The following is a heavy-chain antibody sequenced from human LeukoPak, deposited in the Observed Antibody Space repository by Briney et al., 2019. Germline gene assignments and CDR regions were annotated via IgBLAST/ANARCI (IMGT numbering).Heavy chain of an antibody. V-gene: IGHV3-30*02. CDR3: AKGVGGYCSSASCYTGPFDY. Sequence: GGSLRLSCAASGFTFSTYGMHWVRQAPGKGLEWVTFIRYDGSNKYYADSVKARFTISRDNSKNTLYLQMNSLRAEDTAVYYCAKGVGGYCSSASCYTGPFDYWGQGTLVTVSS. CDR2: IRYDGSNK. D-gene: IGHD2-2*02. J-gene: IGHJ4*02. CDR1: GFTFSTYG.